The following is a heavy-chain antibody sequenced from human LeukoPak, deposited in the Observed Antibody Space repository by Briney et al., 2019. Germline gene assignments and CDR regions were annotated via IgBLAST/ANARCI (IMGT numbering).Heavy chain of an antibody. CDR1: GFTFSSYG. Sequence: TGESLRLSCAASGFTFSSYGMHWVRQAPGKGLEGVAFIRYDGSNKYYADSVKGRFTISRDNSKNTLYLQMNSLRAEDTAVYYCARGIAAAGLTFDYWGQGTVVTVSS. CDR2: IRYDGSNK. J-gene: IGHJ4*02. D-gene: IGHD6-13*01. V-gene: IGHV3-30*02. CDR3: ARGIAAAGLTFDY.